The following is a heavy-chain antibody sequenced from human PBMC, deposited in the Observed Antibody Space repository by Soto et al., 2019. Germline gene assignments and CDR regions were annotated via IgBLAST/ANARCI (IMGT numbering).Heavy chain of an antibody. CDR2: IYYSGST. CDR1: GGSISSGGYY. V-gene: IGHV4-31*03. J-gene: IGHJ5*02. CDR3: ARQRWVCSGGSCYFYWFDP. Sequence: SETLSLTCTVSGGSISSGGYYLSWIRQHPGKGLEWIGYIYYSGSTYYNPSLKSRVTISVDTSKNQFSLKLSSATAADTAVYYCARQRWVCSGGSCYFYWFDPWGQGTLVTVSS. D-gene: IGHD2-15*01.